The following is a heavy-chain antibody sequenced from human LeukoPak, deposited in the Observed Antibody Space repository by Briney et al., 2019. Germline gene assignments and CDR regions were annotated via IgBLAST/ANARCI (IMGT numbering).Heavy chain of an antibody. CDR1: GYTFTNFG. D-gene: IGHD6-13*01. V-gene: IGHV1-18*01. CDR2: ISVYNGNT. CDR3: ARDHSSSCQLLDY. J-gene: IGHJ4*02. Sequence: ASVKVSCKASGYTFTNFGISWVRQAPGQGLEWVGWISVYNGNTNFAQKLQGRVTMTTDTSTTTAYMELRNLRSDDTAVYYCARDHSSSCQLLDYWGQGTLVTVSS.